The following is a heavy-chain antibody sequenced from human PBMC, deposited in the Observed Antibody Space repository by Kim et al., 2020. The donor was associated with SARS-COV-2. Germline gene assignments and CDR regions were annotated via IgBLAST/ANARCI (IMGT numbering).Heavy chain of an antibody. CDR2: INPSGGST. V-gene: IGHV1-46*01. Sequence: ASVKVSCKASGYTFTSYYMHWVRQAPGQGLEWMGIINPSGGSTSYAQKFQGRVTMTRDTSTSTVYMELSSLRSEDTAVYYCARDGSEDTAMVTGPYYYYYYGMDVWGQGTTVTVSS. D-gene: IGHD5-18*01. CDR1: GYTFTSYY. CDR3: ARDGSEDTAMVTGPYYYYYYGMDV. J-gene: IGHJ6*02.